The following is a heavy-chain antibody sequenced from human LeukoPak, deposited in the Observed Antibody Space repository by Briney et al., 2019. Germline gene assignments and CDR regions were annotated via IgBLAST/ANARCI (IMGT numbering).Heavy chain of an antibody. V-gene: IGHV3-21*01. D-gene: IGHD5-12*01. Sequence: GGSLRLSCAASGFTFSSYSMNWVRQAPGKGLEWVSSISSSSSYIYYADSVKGRFTISRDNAKNSLYLQMNSLRAEDTAVYYCASILSGYNWFDPWGQGTLVTVSS. CDR3: ASILSGYNWFDP. J-gene: IGHJ5*02. CDR1: GFTFSSYS. CDR2: ISSSSSYI.